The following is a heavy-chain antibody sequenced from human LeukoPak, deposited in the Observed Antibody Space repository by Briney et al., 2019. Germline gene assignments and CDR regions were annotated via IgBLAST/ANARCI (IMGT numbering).Heavy chain of an antibody. CDR1: GYTFTGYY. CDR2: INPNSGGT. V-gene: IGHV1-2*02. J-gene: IGHJ4*02. D-gene: IGHD3-22*01. Sequence: ASVKVSCKASGYTFTGYYMHWARQAPGQGLEWMGWINPNSGGTNYAQKFQGRVTMTRDTSISTAYMELSRLRSDDTAVYYCARRPYYDSSGSPFDYWGQGTLVTVSS. CDR3: ARRPYYDSSGSPFDY.